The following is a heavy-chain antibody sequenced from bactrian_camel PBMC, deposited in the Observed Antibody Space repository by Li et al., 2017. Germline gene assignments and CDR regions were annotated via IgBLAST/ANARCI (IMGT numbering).Heavy chain of an antibody. Sequence: HVQLVESGGGSVQAGESLTLSCSISGYTNIGWPYCMGWFRQAPGKEREGVAVFDTATAYSDLVKGRFTIFKDNSKSTLSLQMNSLKPEDTAMYYCAAKRGWCSWSSYDFNYWGQGTQVTVS. CDR1: GYTNIGWPYC. CDR3: AAKRGWCSWSSYDFNY. J-gene: IGHJ6*01. CDR2: FDTAT. V-gene: IGHV3S55*01. D-gene: IGHD6*01.